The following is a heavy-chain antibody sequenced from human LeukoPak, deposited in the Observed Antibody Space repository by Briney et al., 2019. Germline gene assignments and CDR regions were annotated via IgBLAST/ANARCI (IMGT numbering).Heavy chain of an antibody. V-gene: IGHV4-59*08. CDR2: IYYSGST. J-gene: IGHJ6*02. CDR3: ARHSVKSPYYYYGMGV. CDR1: GGSISSYY. Sequence: SETLSLTCTVSGGSISSYYWSWIRQPPGKGLEWIGYIYYSGSTNYNPSLKSRVTISVDTSKNQFSLKLSSVTAADTAVYYCARHSVKSPYYYYGMGVWGQGTTVTVSS.